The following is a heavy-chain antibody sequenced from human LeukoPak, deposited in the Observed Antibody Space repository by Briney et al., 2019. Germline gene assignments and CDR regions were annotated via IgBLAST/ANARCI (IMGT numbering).Heavy chain of an antibody. J-gene: IGHJ4*02. V-gene: IGHV1-2*06. CDR2: INPNSGGT. Sequence: ASVKVSCKASGYTFTGYYMHWVRQAPGQGLEWMGRINPNSGGTNYAQKFQGRGTMTRDTSISTAYMELSRLRSDDTAVYYCARGGKVRFLEWFRHPQIDYWGQGTLVTVSS. CDR1: GYTFTGYY. CDR3: ARGGKVRFLEWFRHPQIDY. D-gene: IGHD3-3*01.